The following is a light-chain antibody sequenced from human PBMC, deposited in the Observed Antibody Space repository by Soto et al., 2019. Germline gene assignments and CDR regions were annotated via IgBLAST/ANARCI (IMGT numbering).Light chain of an antibody. CDR2: EVS. CDR3: SSYTSSSTRL. J-gene: IGLJ1*01. V-gene: IGLV2-14*01. Sequence: QSALTQPASVSGSPGQSITISCTGTSSDVGGYNYVSWYQQHPGKAPKLMIYEVSNRPSGVSNRFSGSKSGNTASLTISGLQADDEADYYCSSYTSSSTRLFGTGTKVTVL. CDR1: SSDVGGYNY.